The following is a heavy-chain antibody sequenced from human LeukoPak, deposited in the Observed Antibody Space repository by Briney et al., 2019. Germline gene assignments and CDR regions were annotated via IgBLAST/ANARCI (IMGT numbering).Heavy chain of an antibody. D-gene: IGHD7-27*01. Sequence: SETLSLTCTGSGGSISSSTYYWGWIRQPPGKGLEWIGSIYYSGTTYYNPSLKSRVTISVDMSKNQFSLKLSSVTAADTAVYYCARARGTGDVFDFWGQGTLVTVSS. CDR1: GGSISSSTYY. CDR3: ARARGTGDVFDF. J-gene: IGHJ4*02. CDR2: IYYSGTT. V-gene: IGHV4-39*01.